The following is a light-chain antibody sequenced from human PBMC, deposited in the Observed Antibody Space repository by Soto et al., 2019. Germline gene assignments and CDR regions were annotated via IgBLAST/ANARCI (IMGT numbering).Light chain of an antibody. V-gene: IGKV3-20*01. CDR3: QQYGSSGT. CDR1: QSVSNN. CDR2: GAS. J-gene: IGKJ1*01. Sequence: EIVMTQSPATLSVSPGERATLSCRASQSVSNNLDWYQQKPGQAPRLLIYGASNRATGIPDRFSGSGSGTDFTLTISRLEPEDFAVYYCQQYGSSGTFGQGTKVDIK.